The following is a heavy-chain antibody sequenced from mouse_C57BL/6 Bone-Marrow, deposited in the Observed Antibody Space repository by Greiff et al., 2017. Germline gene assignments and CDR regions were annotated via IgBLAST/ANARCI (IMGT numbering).Heavy chain of an antibody. Sequence: QVQLKQSGPELVKPGASVKISCKASGYSFTSYYIHWVKQRPGQGLEWIGWIYPGSGNTKYNEKFKGKATLTADTSSSTAYMQLSSLTSEDSAVYYCARLIATVVADYWGQGTTLTGSS. CDR2: IYPGSGNT. D-gene: IGHD1-1*01. J-gene: IGHJ2*01. CDR1: GYSFTSYY. V-gene: IGHV1-66*01. CDR3: ARLIATVVADY.